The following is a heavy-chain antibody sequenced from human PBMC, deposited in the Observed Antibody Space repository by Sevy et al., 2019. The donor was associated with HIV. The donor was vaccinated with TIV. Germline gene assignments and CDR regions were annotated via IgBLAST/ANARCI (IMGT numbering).Heavy chain of an antibody. V-gene: IGHV4-39*01. Sequence: SETLSLTCTVSGGSISSSSYYWGWIRQPPGKGLEWIGSIYYSGSTYYNPSLKSRVTISVDTSKNQFSLKLSSVTAADTAVYYCASPFDYGYVWGSYRYDYWGQGTLVTVSS. J-gene: IGHJ4*02. CDR3: ASPFDYGYVWGSYRYDY. CDR2: IYYSGST. CDR1: GGSISSSSYY. D-gene: IGHD3-16*02.